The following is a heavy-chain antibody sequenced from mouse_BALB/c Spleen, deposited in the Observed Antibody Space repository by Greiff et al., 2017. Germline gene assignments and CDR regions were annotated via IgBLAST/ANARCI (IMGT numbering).Heavy chain of an antibody. J-gene: IGHJ4*01. CDR2: IWGDGST. Sequence: VQVVESGPGLVAPSQSLSITCTVSGFSLTGYGVNWVRQPPGKGLEWLGMIWGDGSTDYNSALKSRLSISKDNSKSQVFLKMNSLQTDDTARYYCARDGYSLGYAMDYWGQGTSVTVSS. CDR1: GFSLTGYG. D-gene: IGHD2-3*01. V-gene: IGHV2-6-7*01. CDR3: ARDGYSLGYAMDY.